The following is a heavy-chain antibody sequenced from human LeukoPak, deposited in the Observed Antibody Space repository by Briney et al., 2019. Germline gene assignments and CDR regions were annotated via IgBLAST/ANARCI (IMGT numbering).Heavy chain of an antibody. D-gene: IGHD3-22*01. V-gene: IGHV1-18*01. CDR3: ARDVPGTMILELPWYMDV. CDR1: GYTFTSYG. J-gene: IGHJ6*03. CDR2: ISAYNGIT. Sequence: ASVKVSCKASGYTFTSYGISWVRQAPGQGLEWMGWISAYNGITNYAQKLQGRVTMTTDTSTSTAYMELRSLRSDDTAVYYCARDVPGTMILELPWYMDVWGKGTTVTVSS.